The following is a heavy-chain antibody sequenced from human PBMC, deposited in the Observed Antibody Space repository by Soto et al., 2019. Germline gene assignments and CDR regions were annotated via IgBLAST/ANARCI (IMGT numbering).Heavy chain of an antibody. CDR2: ILRDGGDQ. CDR3: ARDDDRPDNGLDM. D-gene: IGHD2-8*01. V-gene: IGHV3-33*05. J-gene: IGHJ3*02. CDR1: GFTFSKYG. Sequence: QVQLVESGGGVVQPGRSLRLSCAASGFTFSKYGMHWVRQAPGKGLEWVAVILRDGGDQRYGDSVKGRFTISRDNSKNTLYLQINSLRVEDTAVYYCARDDDRPDNGLDMWGQGTMVTVSS.